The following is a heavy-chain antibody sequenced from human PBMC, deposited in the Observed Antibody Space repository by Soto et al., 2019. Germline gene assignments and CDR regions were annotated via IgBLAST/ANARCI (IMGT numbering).Heavy chain of an antibody. J-gene: IGHJ4*02. Sequence: QEQVVESGGGVVQPGRSLRLSCAASGFTLSSCGMHWVRQAPGKGLEWVGVITYDGGSEHYADFVKGRFTISRDSSENTVYLQMNSLRVEDSAVYYCAKEQSSGYYRVVDYWGQGTLVTVSS. V-gene: IGHV3-30*18. D-gene: IGHD6-19*01. CDR3: AKEQSSGYYRVVDY. CDR2: ITYDGGSE. CDR1: GFTLSSCG.